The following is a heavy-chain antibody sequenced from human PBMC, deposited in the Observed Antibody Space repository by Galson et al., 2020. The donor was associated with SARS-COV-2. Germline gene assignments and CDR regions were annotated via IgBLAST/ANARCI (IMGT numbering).Heavy chain of an antibody. Sequence: GGSLRLSCAASGFTFSSYAMSWVRQAPGKGLEWVSAISGSGGSTYYADSVKGRFTISRDNSKNTLYLQMNSLRAEDTAGYYCAKNSWSSLNGFGELYYYGMDVWGQGTTVTVSS. CDR2: ISGSGGST. D-gene: IGHD3-10*01. J-gene: IGHJ6*02. V-gene: IGHV3-23*01. CDR1: GFTFSSYA. CDR3: AKNSWSSLNGFGELYYYGMDV.